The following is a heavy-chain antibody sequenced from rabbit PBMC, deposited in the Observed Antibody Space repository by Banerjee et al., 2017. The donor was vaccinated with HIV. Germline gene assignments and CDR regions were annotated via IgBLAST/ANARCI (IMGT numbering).Heavy chain of an antibody. J-gene: IGHJ3*01. V-gene: IGHV1S40*01. CDR1: GIDFSYSYW. CDR2: IYTSDGST. D-gene: IGHD2-1*01. Sequence: QSLEESGGDLVKPGASLTLTCTASGIDFSYSYWICWVRQAPGKGLEWIACIYTSDGSTYYASWVNGRFTISKTSTTVDLKMSSLTAADTATYFCARDIWAAHGVTLWGQGTLVTVS. CDR3: ARDIWAAHGVTL.